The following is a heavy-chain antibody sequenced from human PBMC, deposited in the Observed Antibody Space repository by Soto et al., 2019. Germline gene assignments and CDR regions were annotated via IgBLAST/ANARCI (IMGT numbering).Heavy chain of an antibody. V-gene: IGHV3-30*18. Sequence: QVQLVESGGGVVQPGRSLRLSCAGSGFTFSNYGLHWVRQAPGKGPEWVAAISYDGSNEYYADSVKGRFTISRDKSKNMLYLQMDSLRPEDTAVYYCAKDGAPRYCTRSSCHPAGAYWGQGTLVTASS. CDR1: GFTFSNYG. D-gene: IGHD2-15*01. CDR2: ISYDGSNE. CDR3: AKDGAPRYCTRSSCHPAGAY. J-gene: IGHJ4*02.